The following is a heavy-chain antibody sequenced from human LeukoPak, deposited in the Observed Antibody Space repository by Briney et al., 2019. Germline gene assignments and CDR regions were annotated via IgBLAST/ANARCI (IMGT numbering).Heavy chain of an antibody. CDR1: GGSISSTSYY. D-gene: IGHD1-26*01. Sequence: PSETMSLTCIVSGGSISSTSYYWAWIRQPPGKGLEWIGSIYYSGSTHYNPSLKSRVTISADTSTNQFSLNLNSVTAADTAVYYCARHGTTTGAWVDYFDYWGQGTLVTVSS. V-gene: IGHV4-39*01. CDR2: IYYSGST. J-gene: IGHJ4*02. CDR3: ARHGTTTGAWVDYFDY.